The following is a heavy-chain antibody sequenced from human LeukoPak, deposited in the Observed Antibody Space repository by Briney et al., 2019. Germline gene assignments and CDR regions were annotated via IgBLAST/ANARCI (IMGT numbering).Heavy chain of an antibody. CDR1: GASIRSSNYY. D-gene: IGHD3-22*01. J-gene: IGHJ5*02. CDR3: VRIFYYDSRGPPS. Sequence: SETLSLTCNVLGASIRSSNYYWGWIRQPPGKGLEWIGSIYYSGSTYYNPSLKGRGTMSVDTSNNQFSLKLTSATATDTAAYYCVRIFYYDSRGPPSWGQGTLVTVSS. CDR2: IYYSGST. V-gene: IGHV4-39*01.